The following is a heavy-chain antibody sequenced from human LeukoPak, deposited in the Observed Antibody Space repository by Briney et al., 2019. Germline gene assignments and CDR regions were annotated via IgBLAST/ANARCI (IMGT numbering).Heavy chain of an antibody. D-gene: IGHD6-19*01. CDR2: IYYSGST. V-gene: IGHV4-39*01. CDR3: ARLGIAVAGNRAFDI. CDR1: GGSISSNNYY. J-gene: IGHJ3*02. Sequence: SETLSLTCTVSGGSISSNNYYWGWIRQPPGKGLEWIGSIYYSGSTYYNPSLKSQVIISVGTSKNQFSLKLSSVTAADTAVYYCARLGIAVAGNRAFDIWGQGTMVTVSS.